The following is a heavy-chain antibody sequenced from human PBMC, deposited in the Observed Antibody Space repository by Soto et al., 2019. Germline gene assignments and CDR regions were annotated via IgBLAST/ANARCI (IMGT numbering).Heavy chain of an antibody. CDR3: ARDVQRAYYYGSGSYPGLDY. CDR2: ISAYNGNT. J-gene: IGHJ4*02. V-gene: IGHV1-18*01. Sequence: ASVKVSCKASGYTFTSYGISWVRQAPGQGLEWMGWISAYNGNTNYAQKLQGRVTMTTDTSTSTAYMELRSLRSDDTAVYYCARDVQRAYYYGSGSYPGLDYWGQGTLVTVSS. CDR1: GYTFTSYG. D-gene: IGHD3-10*01.